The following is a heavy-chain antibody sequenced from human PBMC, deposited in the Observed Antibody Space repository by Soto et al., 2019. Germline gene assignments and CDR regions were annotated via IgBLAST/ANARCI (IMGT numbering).Heavy chain of an antibody. Sequence: EVQLLESGGGLVQPGGSLRLSCAASGFTFSSYAMSWVRQAPGKGLEWVSSISDSGGNTYYADSVKGRFTISRDNSKNTRYLQMNSLRAEDMAVYYCARIYDVSGLDYWGQGTLVTVSS. J-gene: IGHJ4*02. CDR2: ISDSGGNT. V-gene: IGHV3-23*01. CDR1: GFTFSSYA. D-gene: IGHD3-22*01. CDR3: ARIYDVSGLDY.